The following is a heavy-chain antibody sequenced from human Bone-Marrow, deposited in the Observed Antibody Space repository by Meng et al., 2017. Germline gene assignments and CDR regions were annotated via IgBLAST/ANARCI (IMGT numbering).Heavy chain of an antibody. D-gene: IGHD6-25*01. CDR1: DNNFPDYY. V-gene: IGHV1-2*06. J-gene: IGHJ4*02. CDR3: ARDEDISAAGKLFGDY. CDR2: INPKSGDT. Sequence: VALLQLGSEVNSPEASVKFSCKPSDNNFPDYYLHWVRRAPGQGLEWMGRINPKSGDTHYAQKFQARVTMTGDTSISTAYMELSGLRSDDTAMYYCARDEDISAAGKLFGDYWGQGTLVTVSS.